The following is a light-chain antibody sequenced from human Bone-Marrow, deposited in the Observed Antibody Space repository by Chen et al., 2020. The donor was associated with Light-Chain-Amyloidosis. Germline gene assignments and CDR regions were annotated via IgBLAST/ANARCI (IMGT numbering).Light chain of an antibody. J-gene: IGLJ2*01. V-gene: IGLV5-45*02. Sequence: QAVLTQPSSLSASPGASASLTCTFRSDINVGSYRIYWYQQKPGSPPQYLLRFKSDSDDQLGSGVPCRFSGSRDVSANAGFLLIFGVQAEDEADYYCMRRDRTAWVFGGGTKLSVL. CDR3: MRRDRTAWV. CDR1: SDINVGSYR. CDR2: FKSDSDD.